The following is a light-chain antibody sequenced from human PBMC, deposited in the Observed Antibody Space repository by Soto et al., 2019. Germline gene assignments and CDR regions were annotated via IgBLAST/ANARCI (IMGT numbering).Light chain of an antibody. J-gene: IGLJ2*01. CDR3: AAWDDSLSGHVV. Sequence: QSVLTQPPSASGTPGQRVTISCSGSSSNIGINTVNWYQQVPGTAPTLLIYSNNQRPSGVPDRFSGSRSGTSASLAISGLQSEDEADYYCAAWDDSLSGHVVFGGGTKVTVL. V-gene: IGLV1-44*01. CDR2: SNN. CDR1: SSNIGINT.